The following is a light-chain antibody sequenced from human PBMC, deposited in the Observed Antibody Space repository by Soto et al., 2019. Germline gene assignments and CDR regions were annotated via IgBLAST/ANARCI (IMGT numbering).Light chain of an antibody. CDR2: AAS. Sequence: DIQLTQSPSFLSASVGDRVTITCRASQGISSYLAWHQQKPGKAPKLLIYAASTLQSGVPSRFSGSGSGTEFTLTISSLQPDDFATYYCQQLNSYPIFGPGTKVDIK. J-gene: IGKJ3*01. V-gene: IGKV1-9*01. CDR1: QGISSY. CDR3: QQLNSYPI.